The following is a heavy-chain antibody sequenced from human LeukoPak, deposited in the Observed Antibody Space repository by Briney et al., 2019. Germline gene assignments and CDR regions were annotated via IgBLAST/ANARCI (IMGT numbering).Heavy chain of an antibody. Sequence: GGSLRLSCAASGFTFSRYGMHWVRQAPGKGLEWVAFIRYDGSNKYYADSAKGRFTISRDNSKNTLYLQMNSLRGEDTAVYYCAKAAGDHFDYWGQGALVTVSS. J-gene: IGHJ4*02. D-gene: IGHD3-10*01. CDR1: GFTFSRYG. V-gene: IGHV3-30*02. CDR2: IRYDGSNK. CDR3: AKAAGDHFDY.